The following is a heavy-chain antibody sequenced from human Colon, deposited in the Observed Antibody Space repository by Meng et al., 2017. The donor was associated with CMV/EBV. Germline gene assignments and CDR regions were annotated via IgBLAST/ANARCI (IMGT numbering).Heavy chain of an antibody. CDR2: VHHKGNI. Sequence: SETLSLTCALSGGSFNNYYYSWLRQPPGKGLEWIGEVHHKGNINYNSSLERRVTISVDRSKNQFSLRLTSLTAADAGIYYCARGPYWSGDYPRRYYFDYWGQGTRVTVSS. J-gene: IGHJ4*02. CDR3: ARGPYWSGDYPRRYYFDY. V-gene: IGHV4-34*01. D-gene: IGHD3-3*01. CDR1: GGSFNNYY.